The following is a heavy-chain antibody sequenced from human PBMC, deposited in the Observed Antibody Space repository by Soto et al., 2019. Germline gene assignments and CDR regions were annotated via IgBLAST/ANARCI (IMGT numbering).Heavy chain of an antibody. CDR1: GYTFTSYD. CDR2: MNPNSGNT. V-gene: IGHV1-8*01. CDR3: ARLKQDYAVA. Sequence: QVQLVQSGAEVKKPGASVKVSCKASGYTFTSYDINWVRLATGQGLEWMGWMNPNSGNTAYAQKFQGRVTMTRNTARSTASMELSSLRSEDTAVYYCARLKQDYAVAWGQGALVTVSS. D-gene: IGHD3-16*01. J-gene: IGHJ5*02.